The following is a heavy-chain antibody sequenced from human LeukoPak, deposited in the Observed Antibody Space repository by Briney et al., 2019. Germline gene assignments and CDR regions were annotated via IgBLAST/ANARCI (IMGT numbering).Heavy chain of an antibody. V-gene: IGHV3-33*08. CDR3: ARDALGYCSGGSCYFAY. Sequence: PGGSLRLSRAASGFTFSSYAMSWVRQAPGKGLEWVAVIWYDGSNKYYADSVKGRFTISRDNSKNTLYLQMNSLRAEDTAVYYCARDALGYCSGGSCYFAYWGQGTLVTVSS. J-gene: IGHJ4*02. CDR2: IWYDGSNK. D-gene: IGHD2-15*01. CDR1: GFTFSSYA.